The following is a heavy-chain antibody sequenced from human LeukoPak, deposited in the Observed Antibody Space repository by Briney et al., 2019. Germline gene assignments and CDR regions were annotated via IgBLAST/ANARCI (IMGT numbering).Heavy chain of an antibody. CDR2: INPNSGGT. J-gene: IGHJ4*02. CDR3: ARITAARWKGPDDF. V-gene: IGHV1-2*02. D-gene: IGHD6-13*01. CDR1: GYSFTGYY. Sequence: ASVKVSCKASGYSFTGYYMHWVRQAPGQGLEWMGWINPNSGGTNYAQKFQGRVTMTRDTSISTAYMELSSLRSDDTAVYYCARITAARWKGPDDFWGQGTLVTVSS.